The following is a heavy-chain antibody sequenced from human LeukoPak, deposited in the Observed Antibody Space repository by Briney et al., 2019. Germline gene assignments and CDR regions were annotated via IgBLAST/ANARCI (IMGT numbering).Heavy chain of an antibody. D-gene: IGHD3-3*01. J-gene: IGHJ5*02. CDR2: MNPNSGNT. V-gene: IGHV1-8*03. Sequence: ASVKVSCKASGGTFTSYDINWVRQATGQGVEWMGWMNPNSGNTGYAQKFQGRVTITRNTSISTAYMELSSLRSEDTAVYYCARGRTYYDFWSGYGNWFDPWGQGTLVTVSS. CDR1: GGTFTSYD. CDR3: ARGRTYYDFWSGYGNWFDP.